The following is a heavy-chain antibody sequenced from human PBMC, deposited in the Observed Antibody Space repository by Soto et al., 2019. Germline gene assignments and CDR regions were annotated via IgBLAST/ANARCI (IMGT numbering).Heavy chain of an antibody. CDR1: GFTFSSYT. CDR2: ISGSGGSP. J-gene: IGHJ4*01. D-gene: IGHD2-15*01. V-gene: IGHV3-23*01. CDR3: TKARCSGDTCFVPDY. Sequence: GGSLRLSCAASGFTFSSYTMAWVRQAPGKGLEWVSSISGSGGSPYYADSVQGRFTISRDNYKNTVSLQMNSLRAEDTATYYCTKARCSGDTCFVPDYSGHVSLVTVSS.